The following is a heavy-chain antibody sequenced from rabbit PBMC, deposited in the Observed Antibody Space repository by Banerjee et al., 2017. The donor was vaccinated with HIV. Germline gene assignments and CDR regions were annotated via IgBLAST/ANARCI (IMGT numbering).Heavy chain of an antibody. V-gene: IGHV1S40*01. CDR3: ARSSGYAIDGDAYFNL. D-gene: IGHD6-1*01. Sequence: QQLVESGGGLVKPGASLTLTCTASGFSFSSGYDMYWVRQAPGKGLEWIGCIYAGSGGSTYYASWAKGRFTISKTSSTTVTLQMTSLTAADTATYFCARSSGYAIDGDAYFNLWGPGTLVTVS. CDR1: GFSFSSGYD. J-gene: IGHJ4*01. CDR2: IYAGSGGST.